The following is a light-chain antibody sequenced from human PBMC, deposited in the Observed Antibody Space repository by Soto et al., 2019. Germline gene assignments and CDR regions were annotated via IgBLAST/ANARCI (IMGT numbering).Light chain of an antibody. V-gene: IGLV1-44*01. CDR2: SSN. CDR1: TSNIGTNT. CDR3: AAWDDSLNGL. Sequence: QSVLTQPPSASGTPGQTVTISCSGSTSNIGTNTVNWYQHVPGTAPKLLIYSSNQRPSGVPDRFSGSKSGTSASLAISGLQFEDEADYYCAAWDDSLNGLFGGGTKLTVL. J-gene: IGLJ2*01.